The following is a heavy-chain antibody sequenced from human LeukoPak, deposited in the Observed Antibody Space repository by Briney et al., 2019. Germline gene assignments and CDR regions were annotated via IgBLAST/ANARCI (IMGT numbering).Heavy chain of an antibody. CDR3: ARDIELSA. V-gene: IGHV3-23*01. CDR2: ISFSGANT. J-gene: IGHJ3*01. D-gene: IGHD3-16*02. Sequence: GGSLRLSCAASGFTFRDSAMSWVRQAPGKGLEWVSLISFSGANTYYADSVKGRSTVSRDNSKDTLYLQMNSLRAEDTAIYYCARDIELSAWGLGTMVTVSS. CDR1: GFTFRDSA.